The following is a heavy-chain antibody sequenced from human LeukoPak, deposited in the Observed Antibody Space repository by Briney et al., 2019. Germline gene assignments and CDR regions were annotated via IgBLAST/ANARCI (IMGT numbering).Heavy chain of an antibody. CDR2: ISSSSSYI. Sequence: PGGSLRLSCAASGFTFSSYSMNWVRQAPGKGLEWVSSISSSSSYIYYADSVKGRFTISRDNAKNSLYLQMNSLRAEDTAVYYCAKDNSNGVVPAEDAFDIWGQGTMVTVSS. V-gene: IGHV3-21*01. J-gene: IGHJ3*02. CDR1: GFTFSSYS. CDR3: AKDNSNGVVPAEDAFDI. D-gene: IGHD2-2*01.